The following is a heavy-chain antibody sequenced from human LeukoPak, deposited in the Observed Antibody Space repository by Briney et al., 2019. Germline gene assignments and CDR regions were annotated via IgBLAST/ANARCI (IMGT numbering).Heavy chain of an antibody. CDR1: GGSISSGSYY. D-gene: IGHD3-3*01. CDR3: ARGEVDDFWSGYFGGMDV. V-gene: IGHV4-61*02. Sequence: SETLSLTCTVSGGSISSGSYYWSWIRQPAGKGLEWIGRIYTSGSTNYNPSLKNRVTISVDTSKNQFSLKLSSVTAADTAVYYCARGEVDDFWSGYFGGMDVWGQGTTVTVSS. CDR2: IYTSGST. J-gene: IGHJ6*02.